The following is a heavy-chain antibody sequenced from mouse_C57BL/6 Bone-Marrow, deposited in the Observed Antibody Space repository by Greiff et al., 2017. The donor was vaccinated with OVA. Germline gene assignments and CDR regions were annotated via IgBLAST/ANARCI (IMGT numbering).Heavy chain of an antibody. Sequence: QVQLQQPGTELVKPGASVKLSCTASGYTFTSYWMHWVKQRPGQGLEWIGYINPGNGGTNYNEKFKGKATLTVDKSSSTPYMQLSSLTSEDSAVYDCARSRGATVGGWYFDVWGTGTTVTVSS. D-gene: IGHD1-1*01. V-gene: IGHV1-53*01. CDR2: INPGNGGT. CDR1: GYTFTSYW. J-gene: IGHJ1*03. CDR3: ARSRGATVGGWYFDV.